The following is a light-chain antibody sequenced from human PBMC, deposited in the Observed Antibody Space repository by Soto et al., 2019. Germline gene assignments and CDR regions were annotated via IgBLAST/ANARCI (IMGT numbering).Light chain of an antibody. CDR3: KEYNSYWT. Sequence: DIQMTQSPSTLSSSVGDSVTITCRASQSISNWLAWYQQKPGKAPKLLIYYASNLESGVQSRFSGSGSGTEFTLTIRSLQPDDFATYYCKEYNSYWTCGQGTKVDI. CDR1: QSISNW. CDR2: YAS. J-gene: IGKJ1*01. V-gene: IGKV1-5*01.